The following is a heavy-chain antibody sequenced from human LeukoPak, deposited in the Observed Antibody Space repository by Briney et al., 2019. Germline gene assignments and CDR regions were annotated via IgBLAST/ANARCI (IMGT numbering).Heavy chain of an antibody. CDR1: GFTFSNAS. D-gene: IGHD2-15*01. CDR3: TTDGEYCSGGSCYGGAFDI. V-gene: IGHV3-15*01. CDR2: IKSKTDGGTT. J-gene: IGHJ3*02. Sequence: AGGSLRLSCAASGFTFSNASMSWVRQAPGKRLEWVGRIKSKTDGGTTDYAAPVKGRFTISRDDSKNTLYLQMNSLKTEDTAVYYCTTDGEYCSGGSCYGGAFDIWGQGTMVTVSS.